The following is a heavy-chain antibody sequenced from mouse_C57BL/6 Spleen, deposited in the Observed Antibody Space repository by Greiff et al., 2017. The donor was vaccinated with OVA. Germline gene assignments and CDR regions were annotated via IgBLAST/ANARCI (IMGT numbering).Heavy chain of an antibody. Sequence: VQLQQSGPELVKPGASVKISCKASGYTFTDYYMNWVKQSHGKSLEWIGDINPNNGGTSYNQKFKGKATLTVDKSSSTAYMELRSLTSEDSAVYYCARRTRGGAMDYWGQGTSVTVSS. CDR3: ARRTRGGAMDY. J-gene: IGHJ4*01. CDR1: GYTFTDYY. V-gene: IGHV1-26*01. CDR2: INPNNGGT.